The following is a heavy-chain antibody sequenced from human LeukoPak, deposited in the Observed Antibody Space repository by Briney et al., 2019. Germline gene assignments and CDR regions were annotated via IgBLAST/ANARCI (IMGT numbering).Heavy chain of an antibody. CDR1: GFTFDAYG. Sequence: GGPLRLSCAASGFTFDAYGMSWVRQAPGKGLEWVSGINWNGGSTGYADSVKGRFTISRDNAKNSLYLQVNSLRAEDTAVYYCARSYVRAFDIWGQGAMVTVSS. J-gene: IGHJ3*02. CDR3: ARSYVRAFDI. CDR2: INWNGGST. D-gene: IGHD1-26*01. V-gene: IGHV3-20*04.